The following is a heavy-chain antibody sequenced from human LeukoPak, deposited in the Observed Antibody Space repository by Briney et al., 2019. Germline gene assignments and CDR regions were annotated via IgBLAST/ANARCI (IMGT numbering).Heavy chain of an antibody. CDR3: TTDFYDSSGYYAGDDY. V-gene: IGHV3-15*01. Sequence: GGSLRLSCAASGFTFSNAWMSWVRQAPGKGREWVGRIKSKTDGGTTDYAAPVKGRFTISRDDSKNTLYLQMNSLKTEDTAVYYCTTDFYDSSGYYAGDDYWGQGTLVTASS. CDR1: GFTFSNAW. J-gene: IGHJ4*02. D-gene: IGHD3-22*01. CDR2: IKSKTDGGTT.